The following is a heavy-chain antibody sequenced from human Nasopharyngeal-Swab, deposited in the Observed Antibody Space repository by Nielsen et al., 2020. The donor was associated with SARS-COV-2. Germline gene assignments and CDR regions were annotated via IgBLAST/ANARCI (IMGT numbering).Heavy chain of an antibody. D-gene: IGHD6-19*01. Sequence: GESLKISCAASGFTFSSYSMNWVRQAPGKGLEWVSYISSSSSTIYYADSVKGRFTISRDNAKNSLYLQMNSLRAEDTAVYYCARDSTSSGRPYYYYYMDVWGKGTTVTVSS. CDR2: ISSSSSTI. CDR3: ARDSTSSGRPYYYYYMDV. V-gene: IGHV3-48*01. CDR1: GFTFSSYS. J-gene: IGHJ6*03.